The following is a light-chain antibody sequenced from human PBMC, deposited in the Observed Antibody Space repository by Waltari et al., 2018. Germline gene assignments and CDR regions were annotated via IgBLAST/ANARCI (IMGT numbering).Light chain of an antibody. CDR3: CSYAGSSTGV. CDR2: EVS. CDR1: SSDVGSYNL. J-gene: IGLJ3*02. V-gene: IGLV2-23*02. Sequence: QSALTQPASVSGSPGQSITISCTGTSSDVGSYNLVSWYQQHPGKAPKLMIYEVSKRPSGVSKRFSGSKSGNTASLTISGLQAEDEADYYGCSYAGSSTGVVGGGTKLTVL.